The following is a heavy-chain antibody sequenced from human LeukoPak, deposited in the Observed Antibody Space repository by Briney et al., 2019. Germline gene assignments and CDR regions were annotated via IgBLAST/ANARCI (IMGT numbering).Heavy chain of an antibody. CDR1: GYTGIELS. CDR3: ATHTISGVVTYASLI. Sequence: ASVKVSCKLSGYTGIELSMHWVRQVPGKGLEWMGGFDPEDGETKYAQKFQGRVTMTEDTSTDTAYMELSRLTSEDTAVYYCATHTISGVVTYASLIWGRGTLVTVSS. CDR2: FDPEDGET. D-gene: IGHD3-3*01. J-gene: IGHJ3*02. V-gene: IGHV1-24*01.